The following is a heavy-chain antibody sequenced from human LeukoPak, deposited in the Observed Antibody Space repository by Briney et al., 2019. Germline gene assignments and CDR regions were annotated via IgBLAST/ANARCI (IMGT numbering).Heavy chain of an antibody. V-gene: IGHV3-7*01. Sequence: GGSLRLSCAASGFTVSSNYMSWVRQAPGKGLEWVANIKQDGSEKYYVDSVKGRFTISRDNAKNSLYLQMNSLRAEDTAVYYCARDSSSSKGYFDYWGQEPWSPSPQ. D-gene: IGHD6-6*01. CDR1: GFTVSSNY. CDR2: IKQDGSEK. CDR3: ARDSSSSKGYFDY. J-gene: IGHJ4*01.